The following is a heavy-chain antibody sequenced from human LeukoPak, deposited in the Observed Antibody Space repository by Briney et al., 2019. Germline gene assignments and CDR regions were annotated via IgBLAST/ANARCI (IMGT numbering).Heavy chain of an antibody. J-gene: IGHJ1*01. CDR1: GFTFSSYV. D-gene: IGHD1-26*01. V-gene: IGHV3-48*01. CDR3: TTRYSGSYSEYFQH. CDR2: ISSSSSTI. Sequence: GGSLRLSCAASGFTFSSYVMHWVRQAPGKGLEWVSYISSSSSTIYYADSVKGRFTISRDNAKNSLYLQMNSLKTEDTAVYYCTTRYSGSYSEYFQHWGQGTLVTVSS.